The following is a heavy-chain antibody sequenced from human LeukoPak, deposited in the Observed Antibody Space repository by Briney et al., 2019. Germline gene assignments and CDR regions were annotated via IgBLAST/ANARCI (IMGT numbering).Heavy chain of an antibody. CDR3: ARGYHTVDI. J-gene: IGHJ3*02. D-gene: IGHD2-2*01. V-gene: IGHV3-23*01. Sequence: GGSLRLSCAASGFTFSSYAMSWVRQAPGKGLEWVSVISNSGGSTFYADSVKGRFTISRDNSKNTLYLQMDSLRAEDTAVYYCARGYHTVDIWGQGTMVTVSS. CDR1: GFTFSSYA. CDR2: ISNSGGST.